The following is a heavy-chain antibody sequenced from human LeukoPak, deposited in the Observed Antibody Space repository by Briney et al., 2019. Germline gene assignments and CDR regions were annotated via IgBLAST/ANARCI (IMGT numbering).Heavy chain of an antibody. CDR2: ISGSGGST. CDR1: GFTFSSYA. D-gene: IGHD6-13*01. J-gene: IGHJ1*01. Sequence: GGSLRLSCAASGFTFSSYAMSWVRQAPGKGLEWVSAISGSGGSTYYADSVKGRFTISRDNSKNTLYLQMNSLRAEDTAVYYCAKKAPRIARSSWYSEYFQHWGQGTLVTVSS. CDR3: AKKAPRIARSSWYSEYFQH. V-gene: IGHV3-23*01.